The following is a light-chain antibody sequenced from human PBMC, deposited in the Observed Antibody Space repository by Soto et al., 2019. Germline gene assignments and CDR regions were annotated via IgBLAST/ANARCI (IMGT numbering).Light chain of an antibody. CDR3: CSYTSDITPYV. CDR1: SSDIGGHND. J-gene: IGLJ1*01. Sequence: QSALTQPASVSGSPGQSITISCTGTSSDIGGHNDVSWYQQHPGKAPKLLIYGVSNRPSGVSHRFSGSKSGNTASLTISGLQAEDEVDYYCCSYTSDITPYVFGTGTKVTVL. V-gene: IGLV2-14*01. CDR2: GVS.